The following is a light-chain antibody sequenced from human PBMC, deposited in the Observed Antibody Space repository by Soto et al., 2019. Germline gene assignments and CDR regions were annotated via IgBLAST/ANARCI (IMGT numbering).Light chain of an antibody. CDR2: GTS. Sequence: ENVLTLSLGTLSSYPGERGTLSCRASQSVGSIYLAWYQQKPGQSPRLLIYGTSKRARGVPDRFSGSGSGADFALTISRLEPEDFAVYYCQQYGSSPTTFGQGTRLEI. V-gene: IGKV3-20*01. CDR1: QSVGSIY. CDR3: QQYGSSPTT. J-gene: IGKJ5*01.